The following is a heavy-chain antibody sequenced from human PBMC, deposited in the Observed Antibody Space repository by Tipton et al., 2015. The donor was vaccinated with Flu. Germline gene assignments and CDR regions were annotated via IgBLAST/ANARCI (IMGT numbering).Heavy chain of an antibody. CDR2: IRSKAFGGTT. D-gene: IGHD4/OR15-4a*01. CDR1: GFSFGDYG. J-gene: IGHJ6*02. CDR3: TRDDYEYGMDV. Sequence: SLRLSCTTSGFSFGDYGMSWVRQSPGKGLEWVGLIRSKAFGGTTEYAASVKARFTISRDDSKSIAYLQMSSLKTEDTAIYFCTRDDYEYGMDVWGQGTTVTVSS. V-gene: IGHV3-49*04.